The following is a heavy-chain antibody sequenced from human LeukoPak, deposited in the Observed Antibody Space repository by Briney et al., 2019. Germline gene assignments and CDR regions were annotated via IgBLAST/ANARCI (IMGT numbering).Heavy chain of an antibody. V-gene: IGHV4-39*01. CDR3: ARNRTTTGVIERVDVFDV. CDR2: IYYYGGT. CDR1: GDSISSRSYY. J-gene: IGHJ3*01. D-gene: IGHD2-8*02. Sequence: SETLSLTCTVSGDSISSRSYYLGWIRQPPGKGLEWIGSIYYYGGTYYNPSLKRRITISVDTSKSQISLKLSSLTAADTAVYYCARNRTTTGVIERVDVFDVWGQGTIVTVSS.